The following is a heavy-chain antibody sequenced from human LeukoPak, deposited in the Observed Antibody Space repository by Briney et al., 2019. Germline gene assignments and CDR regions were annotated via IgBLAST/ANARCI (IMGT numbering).Heavy chain of an antibody. V-gene: IGHV4-59*01. CDR3: ARGYGGYNFDY. D-gene: IGHD5-24*01. CDR2: IYYSGST. Sequence: PSETLSLTCTVSGGSISSYYWSWIRQPPGKGLEWIGYIYYSGSTNYNPSLKSRVTISVDTSKNQFSLKLSSVTAADTAVYYCARGYGGYNFDYWGQGTLVTVSS. CDR1: GGSISSYY. J-gene: IGHJ4*02.